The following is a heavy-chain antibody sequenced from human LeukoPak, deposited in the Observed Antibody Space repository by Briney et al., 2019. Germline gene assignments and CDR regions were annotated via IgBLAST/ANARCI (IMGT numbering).Heavy chain of an antibody. CDR3: AKDLYLTGYSFDY. CDR1: GFTFSSYG. CDR2: ISYDGSNK. Sequence: PGRSLRLSCAASGFTFSSYGMHWVRQAPGKGLEWVAVISYDGSNKYYADSVKGRFTISRDNSKNTLYLQMNSLRAEDTAVYYCAKDLYLTGYSFDYWGQGTLVTVSP. V-gene: IGHV3-30*18. D-gene: IGHD3-9*01. J-gene: IGHJ4*02.